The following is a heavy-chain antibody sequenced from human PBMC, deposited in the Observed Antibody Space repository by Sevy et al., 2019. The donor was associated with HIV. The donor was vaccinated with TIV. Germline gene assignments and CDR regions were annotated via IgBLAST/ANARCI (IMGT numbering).Heavy chain of an antibody. CDR3: TRSRPLLYMSSSRPFDY. Sequence: ASVKVSCKASGYTFTNYDINWVRQATGHGLEWMGRMNPESGDTGYAQKFQGRVTMTRDTSISTAYMDLNSLRSEDSAVYYCTRSRPLLYMSSSRPFDYWGQGTLVTVSS. CDR2: MNPESGDT. V-gene: IGHV1-8*02. CDR1: GYTFTNYD. D-gene: IGHD1-26*01. J-gene: IGHJ4*02.